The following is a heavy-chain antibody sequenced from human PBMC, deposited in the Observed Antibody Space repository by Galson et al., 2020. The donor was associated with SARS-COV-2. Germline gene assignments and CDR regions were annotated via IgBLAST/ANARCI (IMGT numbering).Heavy chain of an antibody. Sequence: SETMYLTCAVPGPSLSSGSYSWNWIRQTPGKGLEWTEYISHSGRTYYNPSLKSRVTISGDRSKNQFSFRLSSVTAADTAVYYCARLHYGEYAPEAFDIWGPGTRVTV. V-gene: IGHV4-30-2*01. J-gene: IGHJ3*02. CDR3: ARLHYGEYAPEAFDI. D-gene: IGHD4-17*01. CDR1: GPSLSSGSYS. CDR2: ISHSGRT.